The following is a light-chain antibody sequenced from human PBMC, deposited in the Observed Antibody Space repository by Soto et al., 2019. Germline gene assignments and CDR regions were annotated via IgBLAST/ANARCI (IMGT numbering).Light chain of an antibody. CDR1: QTVRTNY. CDR3: QQYSDSPLT. Sequence: EIVLTQSPGTLSLSPGERATLSCRASQTVRTNYLAWFQHKPGQAPRLLIYGASSRATGIPDRFSGSGSGTDFTLTINILEPEDFAVYFCQQYSDSPLTFGGGKKVEIK. CDR2: GAS. V-gene: IGKV3-20*01. J-gene: IGKJ4*01.